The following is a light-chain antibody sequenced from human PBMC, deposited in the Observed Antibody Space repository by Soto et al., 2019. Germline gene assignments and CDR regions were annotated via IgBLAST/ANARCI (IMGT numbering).Light chain of an antibody. Sequence: EIVVTQYPATLSLSPGARSTLSFSSSQSVSSFLAWYQQKPGQAPRLLIYDASNRATGIPARFSGSGSGTDFTLTISSLEPEDFAVYYCQQRSNWPPLTFGQGTLLEIK. CDR1: QSVSSF. CDR3: QQRSNWPPLT. J-gene: IGKJ5*01. V-gene: IGKV3-11*01. CDR2: DAS.